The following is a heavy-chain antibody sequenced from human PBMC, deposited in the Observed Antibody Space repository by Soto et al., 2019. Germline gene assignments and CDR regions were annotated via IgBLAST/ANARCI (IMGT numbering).Heavy chain of an antibody. CDR2: IIPIFGTA. V-gene: IGHV1-69*13. D-gene: IGHD3-22*01. CDR3: ARALNYYDSSGYYYYYYGMDV. J-gene: IGHJ6*02. CDR1: GGTFSSYA. Sequence: ASVKVSCKASGGTFSSYAISWVRQAPGQGLEWMGGIIPIFGTANYAQKFQGRVTITADESTSTAYMELSSLRSEDTAVYYCARALNYYDSSGYYYYYYGMDVWGQGTTVTVSS.